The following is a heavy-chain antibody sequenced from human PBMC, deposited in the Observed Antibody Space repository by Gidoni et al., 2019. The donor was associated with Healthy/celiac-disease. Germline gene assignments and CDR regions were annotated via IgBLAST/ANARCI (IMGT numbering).Heavy chain of an antibody. CDR2: IRSKANSYAT. Sequence: VQLVESGGGLVQPGGSMTLSLEASGFTLRGPALHWVRQASGKGLEWVGRIRSKANSYATAYAASVKGMFTISRDDSKNTAYLQMNSLKTEDTAVYYCTRGGLYYYDSSGYYLDYWGQGTLVTVSS. V-gene: IGHV3-73*02. J-gene: IGHJ4*02. D-gene: IGHD3-22*01. CDR3: TRGGLYYYDSSGYYLDY. CDR1: GFTLRGPA.